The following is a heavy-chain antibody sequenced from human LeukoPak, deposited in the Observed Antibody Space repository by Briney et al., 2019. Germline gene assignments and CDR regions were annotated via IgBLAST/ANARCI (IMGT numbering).Heavy chain of an antibody. Sequence: ASVKVSCKASGGTFSNYAISWVRQAPGQGLEWMGGIIPIFGTANYAQKFRGRVTITADKSTRTAYMELSSLRSEDTAVYYCARVLYSSGWYWFDPWGQGTLVTVSS. CDR2: IIPIFGTA. V-gene: IGHV1-69*06. CDR1: GGTFSNYA. CDR3: ARVLYSSGWYWFDP. J-gene: IGHJ5*02. D-gene: IGHD6-19*01.